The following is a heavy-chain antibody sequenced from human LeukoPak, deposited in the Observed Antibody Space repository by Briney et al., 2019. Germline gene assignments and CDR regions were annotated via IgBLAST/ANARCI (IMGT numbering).Heavy chain of an antibody. D-gene: IGHD3-3*02. CDR2: ISGSGGST. J-gene: IGHJ1*01. Sequence: GGSLRLSCAASGFTFSSYAMSWVRQAPGKGLEWVSAISGSGGSTYYADSVRGRFTISRDNSKNTLYLQMNSLRAEDTAVYYCAKGVGFLEWLLKHWGQGTLVTVSS. CDR3: AKGVGFLEWLLKH. V-gene: IGHV3-23*01. CDR1: GFTFSSYA.